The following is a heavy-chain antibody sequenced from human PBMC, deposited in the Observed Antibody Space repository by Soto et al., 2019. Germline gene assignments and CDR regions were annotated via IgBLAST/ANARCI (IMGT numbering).Heavy chain of an antibody. D-gene: IGHD1-26*01. Sequence: QVQLQESGPGLVKPSDTLSLPCAVSGSSISSSNWWGWIRQPPGKGLEWIGYIYYSGTTYYNPSLKSRVTMSVDTSKNQFSLKLTSVTAVDTAVYYCARREIQGPIDYWGQGTLVTVSS. CDR2: IYYSGTT. J-gene: IGHJ4*02. V-gene: IGHV4-28*01. CDR3: ARREIQGPIDY. CDR1: GSSISSSNW.